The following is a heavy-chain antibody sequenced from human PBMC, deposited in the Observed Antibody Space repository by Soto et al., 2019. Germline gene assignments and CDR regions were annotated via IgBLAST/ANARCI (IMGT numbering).Heavy chain of an antibody. J-gene: IGHJ4*02. CDR1: GYTFTSYY. CDR2: ISAYNGNT. CDR3: ARDPPPVDS. Sequence: QVQLVQSGAEVKKPGASVKVSCKASGYTFTSYYISWVRQAPGQGLEWMGWISAYNGNTNYAQKPQGRVTMPPDTSTPTAYMELRSLRSDHPAVYYCARDPPPVDSWGQGTLVTVSS. V-gene: IGHV1-18*01.